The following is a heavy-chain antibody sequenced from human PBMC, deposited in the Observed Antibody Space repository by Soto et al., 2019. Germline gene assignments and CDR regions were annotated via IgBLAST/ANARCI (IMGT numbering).Heavy chain of an antibody. J-gene: IGHJ2*01. CDR1: GYSFNDYG. Sequence: QVQLEQSGAEVKKPGAPVRVSCKASGYSFNDYGMSWVRQAPGQGLEWMGWIGPYEGVTNHAQTFQGRVTMTVDTSTTTADMELRSLRSDDTAIYYCARCYCSVGSCYTCWHFDLWGPGTLVTVTA. V-gene: IGHV1-18*01. CDR3: ARCYCSVGSCYTCWHFDL. D-gene: IGHD2-15*01. CDR2: IGPYEGVT.